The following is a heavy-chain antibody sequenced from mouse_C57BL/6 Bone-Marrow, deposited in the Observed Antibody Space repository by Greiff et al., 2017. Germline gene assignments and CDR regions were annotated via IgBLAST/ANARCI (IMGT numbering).Heavy chain of an antibody. CDR3: ANSSSYYYAMDY. D-gene: IGHD1-1*01. CDR2: ISSGGSYT. Sequence: EVQLQESGGDLVKPGGSLKLSCAASGFTFSSYGMSWVRQTPDKRLEWVATISSGGSYTYYPDSVKGRFTISRDNAKNTLYLQMSSLKSEDTAMYYCANSSSYYYAMDYWGQGTSVTVSS. V-gene: IGHV5-6*01. J-gene: IGHJ4*01. CDR1: GFTFSSYG.